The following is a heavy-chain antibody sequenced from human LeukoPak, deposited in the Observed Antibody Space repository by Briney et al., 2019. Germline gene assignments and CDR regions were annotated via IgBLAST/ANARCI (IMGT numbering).Heavy chain of an antibody. CDR2: ISSSSSYI. CDR1: GFTFSSYS. J-gene: IGHJ6*03. V-gene: IGHV3-21*01. Sequence: GGSLRLSCAASGFTFSSYSMNWVRQAPGKGLEWVSSISSSSSYIYYADSVKGRFTISRDNAKNSLYLQMNSLRDEDTAVYYCARLEGSKDYYDRYYYYMDVWGKGTTVTVSS. D-gene: IGHD3-22*01. CDR3: ARLEGSKDYYDRYYYYMDV.